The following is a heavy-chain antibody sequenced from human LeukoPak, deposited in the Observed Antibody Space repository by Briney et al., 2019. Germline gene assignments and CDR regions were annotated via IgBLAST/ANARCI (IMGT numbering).Heavy chain of an antibody. J-gene: IGHJ4*02. CDR2: ISGSGGST. Sequence: GGSLRLSCAASGSTFSRYAMSWVRQAPGKGLDWVSSISGSGGSTYYADSVKGRFTISRGNFENTLFLQMNSLRAEDTAVYYCAKGHGDPFDCWGQGTLVTVSS. CDR1: GSTFSRYA. D-gene: IGHD4-17*01. V-gene: IGHV3-23*01. CDR3: AKGHGDPFDC.